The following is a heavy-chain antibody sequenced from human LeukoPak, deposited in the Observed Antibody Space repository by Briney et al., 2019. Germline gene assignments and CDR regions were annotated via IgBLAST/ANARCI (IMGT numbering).Heavy chain of an antibody. CDR2: IHYSGGT. J-gene: IGHJ4*02. D-gene: IGHD6-13*01. V-gene: IGHV4-59*08. CDR1: GGSISNYY. CDR3: ARHLMIAAAGTFDY. Sequence: SETLSLTCTVSGGSISNYYWSWIRQPPGKGLEWIGYIHYSGGTNYNPSLKSRVTISVDTSKNQFSLRLNSVTAADTAMYYCARHLMIAAAGTFDYWGQGTLVTVSS.